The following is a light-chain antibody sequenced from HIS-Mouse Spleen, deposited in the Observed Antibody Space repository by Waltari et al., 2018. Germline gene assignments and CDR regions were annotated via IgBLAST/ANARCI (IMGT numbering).Light chain of an antibody. Sequence: QSVLTQPPSVSGAPGQRVTISCTGSSSNIGAGYDVHWYQQLPGTAPKLLIYGNSNRPSGVPDRFSGSSSGTTVTLTISGAQVEDEADYYCYSAADNNRVFGGGTKLTVL. V-gene: IGLV1-40*01. CDR3: YSAADNNRV. J-gene: IGLJ3*02. CDR1: SSNIGAGYD. CDR2: GNS.